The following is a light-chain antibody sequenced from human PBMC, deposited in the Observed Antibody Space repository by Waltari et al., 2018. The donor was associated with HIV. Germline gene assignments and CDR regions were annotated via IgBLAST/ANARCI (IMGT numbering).Light chain of an antibody. V-gene: IGKV1-6*02. J-gene: IGKJ2*01. CDR1: QGIRND. CDR3: LQDYNYPRT. Sequence: AIQMTQPPSSLSASIEDRVTITCRASQGIRNDLAWYQQQPGKAPKLLISGASSLQTGVPSRFSGSGSDTDFTLTIDNLQPEDFATYYCLQDYNYPRTFGQGTRLEIK. CDR2: GAS.